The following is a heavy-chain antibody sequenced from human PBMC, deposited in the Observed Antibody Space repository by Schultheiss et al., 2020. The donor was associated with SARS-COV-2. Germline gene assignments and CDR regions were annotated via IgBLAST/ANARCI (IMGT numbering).Heavy chain of an antibody. J-gene: IGHJ5*02. Sequence: SETLSLTCAVSGYSISSGYYWSWIRQPPGKGLEWIGEINHSGSTYYNPSLKSRVTISVDRSKNQFSLKLSSVTAADTAVYYCARGGITIFRWFDPWGQGTLVTVSS. D-gene: IGHD3-3*01. CDR2: INHSGST. V-gene: IGHV4-38-2*01. CDR3: ARGGITIFRWFDP. CDR1: GYSISSGYY.